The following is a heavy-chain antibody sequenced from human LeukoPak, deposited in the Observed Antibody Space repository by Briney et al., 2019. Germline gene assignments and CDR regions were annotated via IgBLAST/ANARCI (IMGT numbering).Heavy chain of an antibody. J-gene: IGHJ2*01. V-gene: IGHV3-7*05. Sequence: GGSLRLSCAASGFTFSSYWMSWVRQAPGKGLEWVASIKQDVSEKFYVDSVEGRFTISRDNAKNSLYLQMNSLRAEDTAVYYCAREGIVVVTDPYWYFDLWGRGTLVTVSS. D-gene: IGHD2-21*02. CDR3: AREGIVVVTDPYWYFDL. CDR2: IKQDVSEK. CDR1: GFTFSSYW.